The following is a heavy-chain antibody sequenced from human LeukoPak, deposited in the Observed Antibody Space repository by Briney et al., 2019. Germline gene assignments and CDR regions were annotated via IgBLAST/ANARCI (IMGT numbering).Heavy chain of an antibody. J-gene: IGHJ6*03. Sequence: PGGSLRLSCAASGFTFSSYWMHWVRQAPGKGLVWVSRINSDGSSTSYADSVRGRFTISRDNAKNTLYLQMNSLRAEDTAVYYCARGHSSGWSGAHYYYMDVWGKGTTVTVSS. D-gene: IGHD6-19*01. CDR1: GFTFSSYW. V-gene: IGHV3-74*01. CDR2: INSDGSST. CDR3: ARGHSSGWSGAHYYYMDV.